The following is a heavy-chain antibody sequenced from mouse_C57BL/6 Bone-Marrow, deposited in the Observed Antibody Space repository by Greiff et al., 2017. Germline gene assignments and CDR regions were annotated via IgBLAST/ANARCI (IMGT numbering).Heavy chain of an antibody. CDR2: ISNLAYSI. CDR1: GFTFSDYG. Sequence: DVKLVESGGGLVQPGGSLKLSCAASGFTFSDYGMAWVRQAPRQGPEWVAFISNLAYSIYYADTVTGRFTISRENAKNTLYLEMSSLRSEDTAMYYCARGGAQANYAMDYWGQGTSVTVSS. V-gene: IGHV5-15*01. J-gene: IGHJ4*01. D-gene: IGHD3-2*02. CDR3: ARGGAQANYAMDY.